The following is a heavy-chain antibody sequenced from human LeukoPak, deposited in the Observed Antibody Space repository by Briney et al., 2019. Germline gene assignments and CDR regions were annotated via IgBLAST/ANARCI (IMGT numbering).Heavy chain of an antibody. CDR1: GFTLTDNP. CDR2: IGGDGIA. V-gene: IGHV3-69-1*01. Sequence: GGSLRLSCVASGFTLTDNPMNWVRKAPGKGVEWISYIGGDGIAFYADSVKGRFTASKDDARKSMYLQMNSLRVEDTAVYYCAKDRANWAIDDWGQGTLVTVSS. CDR3: AKDRANWAIDD. D-gene: IGHD3-16*01. J-gene: IGHJ4*02.